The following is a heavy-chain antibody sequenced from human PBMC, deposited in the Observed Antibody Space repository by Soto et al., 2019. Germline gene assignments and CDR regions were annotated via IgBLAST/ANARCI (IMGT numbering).Heavy chain of an antibody. CDR2: ISGHEGKT. V-gene: IGHV1-18*01. CDR1: GYRFTNHG. CDR3: ARDFYPLAYYFGL. J-gene: IGHJ4*02. Sequence: QVQLVQSGAEVKKPGASVKVSCKASGYRFTNHGISWVRQAPGQGLEWMGWISGHEGKTKYARKFQGRVTMITDTSTSPAYMERNSLRYHDTDVYYCARDFYPLAYYFGLWGQGTLVTVSS.